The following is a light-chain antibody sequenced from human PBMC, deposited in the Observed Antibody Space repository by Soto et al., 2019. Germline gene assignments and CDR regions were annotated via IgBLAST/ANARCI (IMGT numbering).Light chain of an antibody. J-gene: IGKJ1*01. CDR1: QSISTY. V-gene: IGKV1-39*01. CDR2: AAS. Sequence: IHRAHSPSSLSASGGERVTMTVGASQSISTYLNWYQQRPGKAPNLLVYAASSLQSGVPSRFSGSGSGTDFTLTIDSLQPEDFATYYCQQSYTTLWTFGQGTKVDIK. CDR3: QQSYTTLWT.